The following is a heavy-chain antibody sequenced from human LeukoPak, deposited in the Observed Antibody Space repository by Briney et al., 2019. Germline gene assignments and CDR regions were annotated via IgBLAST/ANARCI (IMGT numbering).Heavy chain of an antibody. J-gene: IGHJ6*03. CDR2: IKGDGSEK. D-gene: IGHD2/OR15-2a*01. Sequence: GGSLRLSCAASGFTFSSYSMNWVRQAPGKGLEWVANIKGDGSEKYYVGSVRGRFTISRDNSKNTLYLQMNSLRAEDTAVYYCAKVKNSAHYYYMDVWGKGTTVTVPS. CDR3: AKVKNSAHYYYMDV. CDR1: GFTFSSYS. V-gene: IGHV3-7*03.